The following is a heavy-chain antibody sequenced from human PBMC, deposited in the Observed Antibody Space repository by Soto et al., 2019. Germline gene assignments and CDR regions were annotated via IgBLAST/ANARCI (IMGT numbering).Heavy chain of an antibody. CDR3: AKDGYTSGLNPFDC. J-gene: IGHJ4*02. V-gene: IGHV3-23*01. Sequence: EVQLWESGGGLVQPGGSLRLSCAASGFSSNNYAMSWVRQAPGKGLEWVSGIGGSGGSTFYADSVRGRFTISRENPKNTLYLQMNSLRAEDTAVYYCAKDGYTSGLNPFDCWGQGTLVTVSS. CDR2: IGGSGGST. CDR1: GFSSNNYA. D-gene: IGHD6-19*01.